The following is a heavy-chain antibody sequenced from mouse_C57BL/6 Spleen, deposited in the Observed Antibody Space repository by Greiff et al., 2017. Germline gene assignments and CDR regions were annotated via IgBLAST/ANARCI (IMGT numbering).Heavy chain of an antibody. CDR3: SYYSNYEGAIDY. Sequence: VQLQQSGAELAKPGASVKLSCKASGYTFTSYWMHWVKQRPGQGLEWIGYINPSSGYTKYNQKFKNKATLTADKSSSTAYMQLSSLTYEDSAVYYCSYYSNYEGAIDYWGQGTSVTVSS. D-gene: IGHD2-5*01. CDR2: INPSSGYT. J-gene: IGHJ4*01. CDR1: GYTFTSYW. V-gene: IGHV1-7*01.